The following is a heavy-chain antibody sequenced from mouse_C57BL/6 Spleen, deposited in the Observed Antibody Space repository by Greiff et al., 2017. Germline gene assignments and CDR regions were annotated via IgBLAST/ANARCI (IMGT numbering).Heavy chain of an antibody. D-gene: IGHD1-2*01. J-gene: IGHJ2*01. CDR2: IYPGSGST. CDR3: AYVPHYYGRLDC. V-gene: IGHV1-55*01. CDR1: GYTFTSYW. Sequence: QVQLQQPGAELVKPGASVKMSCKASGYTFTSYWITWVKQRPGQGLEWIGDIYPGSGSTNYNEKFKSKATLTVDTSSSTAYMQLSSLPSEDSAVSYCAYVPHYYGRLDCWGQGTTLTVSS.